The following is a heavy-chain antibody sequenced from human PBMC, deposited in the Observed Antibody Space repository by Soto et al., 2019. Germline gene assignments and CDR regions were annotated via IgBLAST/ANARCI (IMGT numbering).Heavy chain of an antibody. J-gene: IGHJ6*02. CDR2: VYSGGST. V-gene: IGHV3-53*01. D-gene: IGHD2-2*01. CDR1: GFTVSSNY. CDR3: GSRSHCSSTSCYLVHYYGMDV. Sequence: GGSLRLSCAASGFTVSSNYMSWVRQAPGKGLEWVSVVYSGGSTYYADSVKGRFTISRDNSKNTLYLQMNSLRAEDTAVYYCGSRSHCSSTSCYLVHYYGMDVWGQGTTVTVSS.